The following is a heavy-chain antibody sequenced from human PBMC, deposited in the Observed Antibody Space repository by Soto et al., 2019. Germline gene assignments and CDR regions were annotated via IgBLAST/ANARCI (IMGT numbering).Heavy chain of an antibody. V-gene: IGHV4-34*01. CDR2: INHIWSS. D-gene: IGHD3-10*01. Sequence: SELLSVTCAVYGECLTRCYWGCFRKHLGKGLKWSGSINHIWSSYYNPSLQGRVAISMDKSKNQFSLKVTSVTAVDTALYFCGGRTSLASVQLFVGEISNHNWCDPCSQGTLVSVS. CDR1: GECLTRCY. CDR3: GGRTSLASVQLFVGEISNHNWCDP. J-gene: IGHJ5*02.